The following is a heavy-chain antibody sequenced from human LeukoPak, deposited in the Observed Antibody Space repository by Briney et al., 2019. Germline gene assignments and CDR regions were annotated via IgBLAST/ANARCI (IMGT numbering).Heavy chain of an antibody. J-gene: IGHJ4*02. CDR1: GGSISGFY. D-gene: IGHD6-13*01. CDR2: IYYSGSA. CDR3: AREYSSTWSFFDY. Sequence: PSETLSLTCTVSGGSISGFYWAWIRQPPGKGLEWIGFIYYSGSANYNPSLKSRVTMSVDTSKNQFSLRLNSVTAADTAVYYCAREYSSTWSFFDYWGQGTLVTVSS. V-gene: IGHV4-59*01.